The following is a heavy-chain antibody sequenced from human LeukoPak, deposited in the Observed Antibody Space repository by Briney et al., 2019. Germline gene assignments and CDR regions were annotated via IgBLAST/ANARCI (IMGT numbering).Heavy chain of an antibody. V-gene: IGHV4-39*01. Sequence: PSETLSLTCTVSAGSINSNSYFWVWIRQPPRNGLGWIGRISYSGSTYYNPSLKSRVTISVDTSKNQFSLKVRSVTAADTAVYYCARGSVGVGDTAMPEYGYYYGMDVWGQGTTVTVSS. CDR1: AGSINSNSYF. D-gene: IGHD5-18*01. CDR3: ARGSVGVGDTAMPEYGYYYGMDV. CDR2: ISYSGST. J-gene: IGHJ6*02.